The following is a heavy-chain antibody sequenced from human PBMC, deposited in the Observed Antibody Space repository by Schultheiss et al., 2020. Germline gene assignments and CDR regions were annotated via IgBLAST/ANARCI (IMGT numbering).Heavy chain of an antibody. D-gene: IGHD7-27*01. J-gene: IGHJ5*02. Sequence: SGPTLVKPSQTLTLTCTFSGFSLTTNVVGVAWIRQPPGKALEWLALIFGNDETRYSTSLKNRLTITKDTSKNQVVLTVINMDPVDTATYYCAHTMVATWGNWFDPWGQGTLVNVSS. CDR2: IFGNDET. CDR3: AHTMVATWGNWFDP. CDR1: GFSLTTNVVG. V-gene: IGHV2-5*01.